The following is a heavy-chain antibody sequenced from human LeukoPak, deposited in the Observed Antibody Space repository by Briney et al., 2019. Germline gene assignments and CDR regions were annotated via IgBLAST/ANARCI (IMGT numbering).Heavy chain of an antibody. V-gene: IGHV4-38-2*02. J-gene: IGHJ6*03. CDR1: GYSISSGYY. CDR3: ARLAGYYYYMDV. CDR2: IYHSGST. Sequence: SETLSLTCTVSGYSISSGYYWGWIRQPPGKGLEWIGSIYHSGSTYYNPSLKSRVTISVDTSKNQFSLKLSSVTAADTAVYYCARLAGYYYYMDVWGKGTTVTVSS.